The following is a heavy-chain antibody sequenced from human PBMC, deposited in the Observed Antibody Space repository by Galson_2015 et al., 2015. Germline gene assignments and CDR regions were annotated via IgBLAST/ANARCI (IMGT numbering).Heavy chain of an antibody. Sequence: SVKVSCKVSGYTLTELSMHWVRQAPGKGLEWMGGFDPEDGETIYAQKFQGRVTMTEDTSTDTAYMELSSLRSEETAVYYCATIAGTTGTGIPEWGQGTLVTVSS. CDR2: FDPEDGET. CDR1: GYTLTELS. D-gene: IGHD1-1*01. CDR3: ATIAGTTGTGIPE. V-gene: IGHV1-24*01. J-gene: IGHJ4*02.